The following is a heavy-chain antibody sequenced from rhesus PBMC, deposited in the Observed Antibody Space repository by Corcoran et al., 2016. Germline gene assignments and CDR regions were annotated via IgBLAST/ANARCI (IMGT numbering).Heavy chain of an antibody. CDR3: ARGVHEYSKGLDS. D-gene: IGHD4-23*01. CDR1: GGSISSNW. V-gene: IGHV4-173*01. Sequence: QLQLQESGPGLVKPSETLSLPCAVSGGSISSNWWSWIRQPPGKGLEWIGRISGSGGSTSYNPSLKSRVTISTDTSKNQLSLKLISVTAADTAVYYCARGVHEYSKGLDSWGQGVVVTVSS. J-gene: IGHJ6*01. CDR2: ISGSGGST.